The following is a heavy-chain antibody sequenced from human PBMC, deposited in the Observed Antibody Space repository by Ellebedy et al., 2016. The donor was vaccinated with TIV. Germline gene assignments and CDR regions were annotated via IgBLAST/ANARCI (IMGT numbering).Heavy chain of an antibody. J-gene: IGHJ6*02. Sequence: GESLKISXEAPGFTFNSYWMSWIRQAPGKGLEWVANIKQDGSEKYYVDSVKGRFTISRDNVQNSLYLQMNSLRAEDTAVYYCAGEHRYSTSHYYYYGIDVWGQGTTVTVSS. V-gene: IGHV3-7*01. D-gene: IGHD2-2*01. CDR2: IKQDGSEK. CDR1: GFTFNSYW. CDR3: AGEHRYSTSHYYYYGIDV.